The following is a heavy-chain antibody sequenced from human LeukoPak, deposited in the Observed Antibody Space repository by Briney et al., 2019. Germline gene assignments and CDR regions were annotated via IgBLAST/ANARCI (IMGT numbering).Heavy chain of an antibody. J-gene: IGHJ4*02. CDR1: GFTFSSYG. Sequence: PGGSLRLSCAASGFTFSSYGIHWVRQAPGKGLEWVVVISSDGGTTYYADSVKGRFTISRDNSKNTLYLQMNSLRAEDTALYYCTRTRGCSSTSCYADYWGQGTLVTVSS. CDR3: TRTRGCSSTSCYADY. CDR2: ISSDGGTT. V-gene: IGHV3-33*08. D-gene: IGHD2-2*01.